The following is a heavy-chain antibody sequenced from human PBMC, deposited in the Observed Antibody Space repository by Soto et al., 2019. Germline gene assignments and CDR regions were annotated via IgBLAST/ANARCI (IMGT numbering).Heavy chain of an antibody. CDR3: AKDLDLPTLAARGDAFDI. CDR1: GFTFSSYA. J-gene: IGHJ3*02. Sequence: GGSLRLSCAASGFTFSSYAMSWVRQAPGKGLEWVSAISGSGGSTYYADSVKGRFTISRDNSKNTLYLQMNSLRAEDTAVYYCAKDLDLPTLAARGDAFDIWGQGTMVTVSS. D-gene: IGHD6-13*01. V-gene: IGHV3-23*01. CDR2: ISGSGGST.